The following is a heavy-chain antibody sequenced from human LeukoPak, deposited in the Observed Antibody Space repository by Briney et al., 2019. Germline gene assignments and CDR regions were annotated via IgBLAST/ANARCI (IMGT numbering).Heavy chain of an antibody. D-gene: IGHD3-3*01. CDR3: ATVGRNYDFWSGYWRYYFDY. CDR2: INPSGGST. Sequence: ASVKVSCKASGYTFTSYYMHWVRQAPGQGLEWMGIINPSGGSTSYAQKFQGRVTMTEDTSTDTAYMELSSLRSEDTAVYYCATVGRNYDFWSGYWRYYFDYWGQGTLVTVSS. V-gene: IGHV1-46*01. CDR1: GYTFTSYY. J-gene: IGHJ4*02.